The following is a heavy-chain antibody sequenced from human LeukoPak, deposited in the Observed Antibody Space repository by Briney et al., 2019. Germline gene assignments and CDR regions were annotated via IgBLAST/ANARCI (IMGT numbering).Heavy chain of an antibody. V-gene: IGHV3-30*03. D-gene: IGHD2-8*01. Sequence: GGSLRLSCAASGFTFSSYSMNWVRQAPGKGLEWVAVISYDGSNKYYADSVKGRFTISRDNSKNTLYLQMNSLRAEDTAVYYCARDRELMVTTFFGPNWGQGTLVTVSS. CDR2: ISYDGSNK. J-gene: IGHJ4*02. CDR1: GFTFSSYS. CDR3: ARDRELMVTTFFGPN.